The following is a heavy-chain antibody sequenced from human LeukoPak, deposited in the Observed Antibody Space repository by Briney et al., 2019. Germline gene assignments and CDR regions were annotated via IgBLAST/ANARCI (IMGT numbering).Heavy chain of an antibody. CDR2: IWYDGSNK. D-gene: IGHD6-13*01. V-gene: IGHV3-33*01. J-gene: IGHJ4*02. Sequence: PGGSLRLSCAASGFTFSSYGMHWVRQAPGKGLEWVAVIWYDGSNKYYADSVKGRFTISRDNSKNTLYLQMNSLSAEDTAVYYCARDQEGSSWSYYFDYWGQGTLVTVSS. CDR3: ARDQEGSSWSYYFDY. CDR1: GFTFSSYG.